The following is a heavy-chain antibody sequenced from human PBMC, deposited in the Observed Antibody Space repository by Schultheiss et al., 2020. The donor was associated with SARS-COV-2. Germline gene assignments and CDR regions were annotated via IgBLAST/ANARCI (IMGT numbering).Heavy chain of an antibody. CDR1: GYSISSGYY. J-gene: IGHJ4*02. D-gene: IGHD5-24*01. Sequence: GSLRLSCTVSGYSISSGYYWGWIRQPPGKGLEWIGSIYFSGSAYYNPSLKSRVTISVDTSKSQFSLKLRSVTAADTAVYYCARDVAGRDGSWGQGTLVTVSS. CDR2: IYFSGSA. V-gene: IGHV4-38-2*02. CDR3: ARDVAGRDGS.